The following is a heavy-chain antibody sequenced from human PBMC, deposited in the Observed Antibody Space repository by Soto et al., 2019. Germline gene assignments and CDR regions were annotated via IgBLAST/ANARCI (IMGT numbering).Heavy chain of an antibody. CDR3: ARHRTGLDS. V-gene: IGHV4-59*08. CDR2: IDYSGST. D-gene: IGHD3-9*01. Sequence: QVQLQELGPGLVKPSETLSLTCTVSGGSISSNYWSWIRQPPGKGLEYIGYIDYSGSTHYKASLKSRVTISVDTSKNQFSLKLSSVTAADTAIYYCARHRTGLDSWGQGTLVTVSS. J-gene: IGHJ4*02. CDR1: GGSISSNY.